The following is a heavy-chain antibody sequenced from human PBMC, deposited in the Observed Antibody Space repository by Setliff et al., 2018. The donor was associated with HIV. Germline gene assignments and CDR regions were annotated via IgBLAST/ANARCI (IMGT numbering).Heavy chain of an antibody. CDR2: IYYSGST. Sequence: SETLSLTCTVSGGSIVRYYWTWIRQPPGKGLEWIGYIYYSGSTNYNPSLKSRVIISVDTSKMQFSLKLRSVTAADTAMYYCARLLQGGNYAFDFWGQGTLVTVSS. V-gene: IGHV4-59*08. CDR1: GGSIVRYY. J-gene: IGHJ4*02. D-gene: IGHD2-21*02. CDR3: ARLLQGGNYAFDF.